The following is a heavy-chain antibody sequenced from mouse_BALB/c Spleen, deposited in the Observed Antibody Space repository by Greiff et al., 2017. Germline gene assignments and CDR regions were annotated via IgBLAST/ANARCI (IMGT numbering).Heavy chain of an antibody. CDR1: GFTFSSYA. CDR2: ISSGGST. Sequence: EVMLVESGGGLVKPGGSLKLSCAASGFTFSSYAMSWVRQTPEKRLEWVASISSGGSTYYPDSVKGRFTISRDNARNILYLQMSSLRSEDTAMYYCARGDYRYYYFDYWGQGTTLTVSS. J-gene: IGHJ2*01. V-gene: IGHV5-6-5*01. CDR3: ARGDYRYYYFDY. D-gene: IGHD2-14*01.